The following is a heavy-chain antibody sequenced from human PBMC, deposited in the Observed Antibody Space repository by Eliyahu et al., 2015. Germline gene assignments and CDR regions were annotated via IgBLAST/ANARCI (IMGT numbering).Heavy chain of an antibody. D-gene: IGHD5-12*01. CDR3: ARNIIVATIEDYYGMDV. Sequence: QVQLVQSGAEVKKPGASVKVSCKASGYTFTXYYMHWVRQAPGQGLEWMGWINPNSGGTNYAQKFQGRVTMTRDTSISTAYMELSRLRSDDTAVYYCARNIIVATIEDYYGMDVWGQGTTVTVSS. J-gene: IGHJ6*02. V-gene: IGHV1-2*02. CDR1: GYTFTXYY. CDR2: INPNSGGT.